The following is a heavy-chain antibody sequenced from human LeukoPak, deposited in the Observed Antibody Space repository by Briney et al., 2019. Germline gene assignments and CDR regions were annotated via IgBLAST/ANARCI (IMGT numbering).Heavy chain of an antibody. CDR3: ARGPSYYDYVDLY. D-gene: IGHD3-16*01. CDR1: GFTFSSYA. V-gene: IGHV3-21*01. CDR2: ISSSSSYI. Sequence: PGGSLRLSCAASGFTFSSYAMSWVRQAPGKGLEWVSSISSSSSYIYYADSVKGRFTISRDNAKNSLYLQMNSLRAEDTAVYYCARGPSYYDYVDLYWGQGTLVTVSS. J-gene: IGHJ4*02.